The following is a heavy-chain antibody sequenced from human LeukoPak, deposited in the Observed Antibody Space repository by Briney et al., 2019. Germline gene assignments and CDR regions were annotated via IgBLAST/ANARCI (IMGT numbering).Heavy chain of an antibody. D-gene: IGHD6-19*01. CDR3: AKDSRGSGWYYFDY. J-gene: IGHJ4*02. CDR2: ISYDGSNK. Sequence: QSGRSLRLSCAASGFTFSSYGMHWVRQAPGKGLEWVAVISYDGSNKYYADSVKGRFTISRDNSKNTLYLQMNSLRAEDTAVYYCAKDSRGSGWYYFDYWGQGTLVTVSS. V-gene: IGHV3-30*18. CDR1: GFTFSSYG.